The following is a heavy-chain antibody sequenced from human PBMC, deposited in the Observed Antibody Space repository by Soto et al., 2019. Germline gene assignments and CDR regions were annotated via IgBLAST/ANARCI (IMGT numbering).Heavy chain of an antibody. Sequence: DVQLVESGGGLIQPGESLRLSCAAFGFTISGKKYVAWVRQAPGKGLEWVSYLYDLDCSFYAASVKGRFTTSSDSSKTTVYLQMNDLRPDDTAVYYCATWHEREHAYDVWGQGTTVTVSS. CDR2: LYDLDCS. CDR3: ATWHEREHAYDV. J-gene: IGHJ3*01. CDR1: GFTISGKKY. D-gene: IGHD1-1*01. V-gene: IGHV3-53*01.